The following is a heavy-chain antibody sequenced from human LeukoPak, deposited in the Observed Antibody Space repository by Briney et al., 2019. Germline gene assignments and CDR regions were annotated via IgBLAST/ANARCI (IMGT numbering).Heavy chain of an antibody. J-gene: IGHJ4*02. D-gene: IGHD6-19*01. CDR2: ISSSSSYI. Sequence: GGSLRLSCAAPGFTFSSYSMNWVRQAPGKGLEWVSSISSSSSYIYYADSVKGRFTISRDNAKNSLYLQMNSLRAEDTAVYYCAREHQWLAFDYWGQGTLVTVSS. V-gene: IGHV3-21*01. CDR3: AREHQWLAFDY. CDR1: GFTFSSYS.